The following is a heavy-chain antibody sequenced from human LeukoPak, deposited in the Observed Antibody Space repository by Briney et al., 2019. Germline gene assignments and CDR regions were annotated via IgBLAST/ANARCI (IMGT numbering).Heavy chain of an antibody. J-gene: IGHJ4*02. CDR3: AKKPTVVTEYYFDY. Sequence: GGSLRLSCAASGFTFSSYAMSWVRQAPGKGLEWVSAISGSGGSTYYADSAKGRFTISRDNSKNTLYLQMNSLRAEDTAVYYCAKKPTVVTEYYFDYWGQGTLVTVSS. D-gene: IGHD4-23*01. V-gene: IGHV3-23*01. CDR1: GFTFSSYA. CDR2: ISGSGGST.